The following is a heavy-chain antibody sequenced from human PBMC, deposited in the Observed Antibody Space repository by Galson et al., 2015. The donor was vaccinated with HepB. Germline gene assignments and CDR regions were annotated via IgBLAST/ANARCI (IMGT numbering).Heavy chain of an antibody. D-gene: IGHD4-17*01. CDR3: TVDYGDYFLSPYDFDY. V-gene: IGHV3-49*04. CDR1: GFTFGDYA. Sequence: SLRLSCAASGFTFGDYAMTWVRQAPGKGLEWVGFIRSKAYGETTEYAASMKGRFTISRDDSKSIAHLQMNSLKTEDTAVYYCTVDYGDYFLSPYDFDYWGQGTLVTVSS. CDR2: IRSKAYGETT. J-gene: IGHJ4*02.